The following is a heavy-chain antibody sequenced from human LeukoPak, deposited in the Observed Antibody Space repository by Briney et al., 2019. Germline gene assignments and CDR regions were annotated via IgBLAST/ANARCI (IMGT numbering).Heavy chain of an antibody. D-gene: IGHD3-22*01. CDR3: ARWDYYDTSAYSGDFDY. Sequence: ASVKVSCKTSGYTFTGYYMHWVRQVPGQGLEWMGWVNPNSGGTKYAQKFQGRVTMTRDTSISTVYMELSSLRSDDTAVYYCARWDYYDTSAYSGDFDYWGQGTLVTVSS. CDR2: VNPNSGGT. J-gene: IGHJ4*02. V-gene: IGHV1-2*02. CDR1: GYTFTGYY.